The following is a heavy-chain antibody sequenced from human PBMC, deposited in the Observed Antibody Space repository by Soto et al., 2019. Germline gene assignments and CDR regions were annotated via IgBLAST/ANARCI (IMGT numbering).Heavy chain of an antibody. J-gene: IGHJ5*02. CDR1: GCSMISGSYY. D-gene: IGHD3-22*01. CDR3: ARSQITMIVVQGFRWFEP. V-gene: IGHV4-39*01. Sequence: TLSLTCTVSGCSMISGSYYWGCIRHPSGNVLEWIGSIYYRGSTYYTPSLESRVSVSIDTSKNRFSLKLTSVTAADTAVYFCARSQITMIVVQGFRWFEPWGQGTPVTRLL. CDR2: IYYRGST.